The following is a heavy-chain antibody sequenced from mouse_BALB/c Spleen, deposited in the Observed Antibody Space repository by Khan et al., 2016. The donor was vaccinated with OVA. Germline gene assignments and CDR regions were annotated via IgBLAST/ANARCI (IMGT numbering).Heavy chain of an antibody. J-gene: IGHJ1*01. D-gene: IGHD2-3*01. CDR3: TRSDGYYGYFDV. Sequence: QVQLQQSGAELVRPGASVTLSCKASGYTFTDYEMHWVKQTPVHGLEWIGAIDPETGGTAYNQKFKGKATLTADKSSSTAYMELSSLTSEDSAVDYCTRSDGYYGYFDVWGAGTTVTVSS. CDR1: GYTFTDYE. CDR2: IDPETGGT. V-gene: IGHV1-15*01.